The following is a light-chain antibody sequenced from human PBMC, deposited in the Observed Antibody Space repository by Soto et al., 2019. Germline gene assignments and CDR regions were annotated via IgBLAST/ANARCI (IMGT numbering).Light chain of an antibody. CDR2: FAA. V-gene: IGKV1-39*01. J-gene: IGKJ5*01. CDR3: QQLNSYPRT. Sequence: DIQMTQSPSTLSASVGDRVTITCRASQSIRNYLNWYQQKPGKAPKLLIDFAASLQSGVPSRFSGSGSGTDFILTITSLQPADFATYYCQQLNSYPRTFGQGTRLEIK. CDR1: QSIRNY.